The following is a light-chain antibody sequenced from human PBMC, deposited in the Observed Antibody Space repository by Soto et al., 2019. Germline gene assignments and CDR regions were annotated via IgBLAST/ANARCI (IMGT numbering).Light chain of an antibody. Sequence: EIVMTQSPGTLSLSPGERATLSCRASQSVSRCLGWYQQKPGQAPRLLIYDASNRATGIPARFSGSGSGTDFTLTISSLEPEDFAVYYCQRRSKWPLTFGGGTKVDIK. CDR3: QRRSKWPLT. CDR1: QSVSRC. CDR2: DAS. V-gene: IGKV3-11*01. J-gene: IGKJ4*01.